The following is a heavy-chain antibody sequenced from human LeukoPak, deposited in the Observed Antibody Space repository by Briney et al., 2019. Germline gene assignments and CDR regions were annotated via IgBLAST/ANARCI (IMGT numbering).Heavy chain of an antibody. CDR3: ARGSYVSCGGDCYFPYYFDY. J-gene: IGHJ4*02. Sequence: AGGSLRLSCAASGFTFSSYSMNWVRQAPGKGLEWVSSISSSSSYIYYADSVKGRFTISRDNAKNSLYLQMNSLRAEDTAVYYCARGSYVSCGGDCYFPYYFDYWGQGTLVTVSS. CDR1: GFTFSSYS. V-gene: IGHV3-21*01. CDR2: ISSSSSYI. D-gene: IGHD2-21*01.